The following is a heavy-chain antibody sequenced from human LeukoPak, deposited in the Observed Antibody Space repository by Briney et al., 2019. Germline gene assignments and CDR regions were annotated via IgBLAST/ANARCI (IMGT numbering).Heavy chain of an antibody. D-gene: IGHD2-21*02. CDR1: GLTFSRYG. V-gene: IGHV3-30*18. Sequence: GRSLRLSCAASGLTFSRYGMHWVRQAPGKGLEWVAVISSDGGTDYYADSVQGRFTISRDNSKNTVYLQMNSLRAEDTAVYYCAKDHCGGDCYLFDYWGQGTLVTVSS. CDR3: AKDHCGGDCYLFDY. CDR2: ISSDGGTD. J-gene: IGHJ4*02.